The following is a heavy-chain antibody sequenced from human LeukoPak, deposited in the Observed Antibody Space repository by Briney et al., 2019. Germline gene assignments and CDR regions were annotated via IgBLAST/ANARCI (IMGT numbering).Heavy chain of an antibody. CDR1: GFTFSSYA. Sequence: GGSLRLSCAASGFTFSSYAMHWVRQAPGKGLEWVAVISYDGSNQYYADSVKGRFTISRDNSKNTLYLQMNSLRAEDTAVYYCARDYVAVAQLDYWGQGTLVTVSS. D-gene: IGHD6-19*01. J-gene: IGHJ4*02. CDR3: ARDYVAVAQLDY. V-gene: IGHV3-30*04. CDR2: ISYDGSNQ.